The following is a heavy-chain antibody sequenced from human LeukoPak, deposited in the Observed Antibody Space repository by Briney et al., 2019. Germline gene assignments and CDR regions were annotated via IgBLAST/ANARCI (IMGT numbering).Heavy chain of an antibody. V-gene: IGHV3-74*01. CDR3: AXXXGXXXXVITNYYYYYYMDV. D-gene: IGHD3-22*01. J-gene: IGHJ6*03. CDR2: INIDGSST. Sequence: GGSLRLSCAASGFTFSSYWMHWVRQAPGKGLVWVSRINIDGSSTSYADSVKGRFTISRDNAKNTLYLQMNSLRADDTALYYCAXXXGXXXXVITNYYYYYYMDVWGKGTTVTVSS. CDR1: GFTFSSYW.